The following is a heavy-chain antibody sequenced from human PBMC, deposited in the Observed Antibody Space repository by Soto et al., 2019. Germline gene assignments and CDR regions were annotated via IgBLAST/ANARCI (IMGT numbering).Heavy chain of an antibody. CDR1: GFTFSSYA. CDR3: AKEGGQQLDYFDY. J-gene: IGHJ4*02. D-gene: IGHD6-13*01. CDR2: ISGSGGGT. Sequence: PGGSLRLSCAASGFTFSSYAMSWVRQAPGKGLEWVSAISGSGGGTYYADSVKGRFTISRDNSKNPLYLQMNSLRAEDTAVYYCAKEGGQQLDYFDYWGQGTLVTVSS. V-gene: IGHV3-23*01.